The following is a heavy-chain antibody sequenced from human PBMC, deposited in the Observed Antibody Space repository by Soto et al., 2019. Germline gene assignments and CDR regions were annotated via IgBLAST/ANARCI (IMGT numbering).Heavy chain of an antibody. D-gene: IGHD3-22*01. J-gene: IGHJ4*02. CDR3: AKVHDSSGLSSFDY. CDR1: GFTFSSYA. CDR2: ISGSGGST. V-gene: IGHV3-23*01. Sequence: GGSLRLSCAASGFTFSSYAMSWVRQAPGKGLEWVSAISGSGGSTCYADSVKGRFTISRDNSKNTLYLQMNSLRAEDTAVYYCAKVHDSSGLSSFDYWGQGTLVTVSS.